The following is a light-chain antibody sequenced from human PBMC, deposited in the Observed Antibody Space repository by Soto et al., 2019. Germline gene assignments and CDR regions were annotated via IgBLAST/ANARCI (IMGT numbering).Light chain of an antibody. CDR3: LQYHNLWA. J-gene: IGKJ1*01. Sequence: VMTRSPATLSVSPGERATLSCRASQNIYSNVAWYQQRPGQAPRLLIYRASTRAPGIPARFSGSGSGTEFTLTISSLQSEDFTVYSCLQYHNLWAFGQGTKVDNK. V-gene: IGKV3-15*01. CDR1: QNIYSN. CDR2: RAS.